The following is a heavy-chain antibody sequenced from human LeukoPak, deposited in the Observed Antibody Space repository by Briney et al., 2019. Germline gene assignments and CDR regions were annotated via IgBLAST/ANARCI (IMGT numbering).Heavy chain of an antibody. CDR2: ISAYNGNT. D-gene: IGHD3-22*01. Sequence: GASVKVSCRASGYTFTSYGLTWVRQAPGQGLEWMGWISAYNGNTNYAQKLQGRVTMTTDTSTSTAYMELRSLRSDDTAVYYCARDQYDSSGYYYFDPWGQGTLVTVSS. CDR3: ARDQYDSSGYYYFDP. CDR1: GYTFTSYG. J-gene: IGHJ5*02. V-gene: IGHV1-18*01.